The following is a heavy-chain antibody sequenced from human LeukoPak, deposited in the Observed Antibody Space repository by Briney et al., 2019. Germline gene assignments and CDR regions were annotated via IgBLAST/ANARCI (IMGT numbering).Heavy chain of an antibody. CDR3: ATFIRTSSGWYAYFQH. Sequence: ASVKVSCKVSGYTLTELSMHWVRQAPGKGLEWMGGFDPEDGETIYAQKFQGRVTMTEDTPTDTAYMELSSLRSEDTAVYYCATFIRTSSGWYAYFQHWGQGTLVTVSS. CDR2: FDPEDGET. D-gene: IGHD6-19*01. V-gene: IGHV1-24*01. CDR1: GYTLTELS. J-gene: IGHJ1*01.